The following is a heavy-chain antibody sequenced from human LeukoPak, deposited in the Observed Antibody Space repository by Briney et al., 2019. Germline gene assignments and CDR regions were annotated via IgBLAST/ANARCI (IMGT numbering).Heavy chain of an antibody. J-gene: IGHJ4*02. D-gene: IGHD6-19*01. V-gene: IGHV3-23*01. CDR1: GFTFSSYA. CDR3: AKERSSGWLFDY. CDR2: ISGSGDRA. Sequence: GGSLRLSCAASGFTFSSYAMSWVRQAPGKGLEWVSGISGSGDRAHDADSVKGRFTISRDNSKNSVYLQMTSLRADDTAVYYCAKERSSGWLFDYGSQGTLLTASS.